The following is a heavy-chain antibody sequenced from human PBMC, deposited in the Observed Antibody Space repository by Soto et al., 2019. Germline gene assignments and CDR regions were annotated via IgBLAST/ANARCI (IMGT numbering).Heavy chain of an antibody. D-gene: IGHD3-10*01. Sequence: SETLSLTCTVSGGSISSYYWSWIRQPPGKGLEWIGYIYYSGSTNYNPSLKSRVTISVDTSKNQFSRKLSSVTAPARAVYHFGRAVIWFGEPWGPDAFDIWGQGTMVTVSS. CDR1: GGSISSYY. CDR2: IYYSGST. CDR3: GRAVIWFGEPWGPDAFDI. J-gene: IGHJ3*02. V-gene: IGHV4-59*01.